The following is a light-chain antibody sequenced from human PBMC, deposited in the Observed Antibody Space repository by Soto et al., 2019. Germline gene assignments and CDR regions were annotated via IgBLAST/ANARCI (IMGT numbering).Light chain of an antibody. CDR2: DNN. CDR3: ATCDGSLPAEG. V-gene: IGLV1-51*01. J-gene: IGLJ2*01. Sequence: QSVLTQPPSVSAAPGQKVTISCSGSSSNIGNNYVSWYQQLPGTAPKLLIYDNNKRPSGIPDRFSGSKSGTSGTLDITGLQTGDEADYYCATCDGSLPAEGFGGGTKLTVL. CDR1: SSNIGNNY.